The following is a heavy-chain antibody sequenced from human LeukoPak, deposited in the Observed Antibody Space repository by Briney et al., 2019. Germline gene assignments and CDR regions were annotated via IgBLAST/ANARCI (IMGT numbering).Heavy chain of an antibody. CDR2: IIPIFGTA. D-gene: IGHD3-22*01. V-gene: IGHV1-69*13. J-gene: IGHJ4*02. CDR1: GGTFSSYA. Sequence: ASVKVSCKASGGTFSSYAISWVRQAPGQGLEWMGGIIPIFGTANYAQKFQGRVTITADESTSTAYMELSSLRSEDTAVYYCAGRTYDSSGYYFDYWGQGTLVTVSS. CDR3: AGRTYDSSGYYFDY.